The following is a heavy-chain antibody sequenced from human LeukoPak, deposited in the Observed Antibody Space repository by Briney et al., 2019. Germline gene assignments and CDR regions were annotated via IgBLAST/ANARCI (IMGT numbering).Heavy chain of an antibody. CDR1: GYTFTKFD. V-gene: IGHV1-8*03. CDR3: ARGQRGITGILDS. Sequence: VASVKVSCKASGYTFTKFDITWMRQATGQGLEWMGWLTPDNGDTVYTRKFQGRVTFTRNTSISTVYMEMTSLRSEDTAVYYCARGQRGITGILDSWGLGTLVTVSS. D-gene: IGHD1-20*01. J-gene: IGHJ4*02. CDR2: LTPDNGDT.